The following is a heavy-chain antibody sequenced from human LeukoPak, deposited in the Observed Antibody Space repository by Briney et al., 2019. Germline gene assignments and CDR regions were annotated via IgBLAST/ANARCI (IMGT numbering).Heavy chain of an antibody. V-gene: IGHV3-23*01. D-gene: IGHD2-15*01. J-gene: IGHJ1*01. CDR2: ISGSGGST. CDR1: GFTFSSYA. CDR3: AKDEYCSGGSCYPEYLQH. Sequence: PGGSLRLSCAASGFTFSSYAMSWVRQAPGKGLEWVSAISGSGGSTYYADSVKGRFTISRDNSKNTLYLQMNSLRAEDTAVYYCAKDEYCSGGSCYPEYLQHWGQGTLVTVSS.